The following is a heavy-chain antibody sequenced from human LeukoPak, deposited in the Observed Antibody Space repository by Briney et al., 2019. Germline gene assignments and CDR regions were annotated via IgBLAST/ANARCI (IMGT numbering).Heavy chain of an antibody. J-gene: IGHJ5*02. CDR1: GFTFDAYA. V-gene: IGHV3-43*02. D-gene: IGHD6-19*01. CDR2: ISGDGGST. CDR3: AKAGSGWFGWFDP. Sequence: GGSLRLSCAASGFTFDAYAMHWVRHAPGKGLEWVSLISGDGGSTYYAHSVKGRFTISRDNSKNSLYLQMNSLRTEDTAFYFCAKAGSGWFGWFDPWGEGTLVTVSS.